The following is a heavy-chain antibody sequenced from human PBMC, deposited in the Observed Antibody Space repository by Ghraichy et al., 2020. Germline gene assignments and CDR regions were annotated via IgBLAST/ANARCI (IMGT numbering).Heavy chain of an antibody. CDR2: IYYSGST. D-gene: IGHD3-22*01. J-gene: IGHJ3*02. Sequence: SETLSLTCTVSGGSISSYYWSWIRQPPGKGLEWIGYIYYSGSTNYNPSLKSRVTISVDTSKNQFSLKLSSVTAADTAVYYCARVEGRPYYYDNYPTIVAFDIWGQGTMVTVSS. V-gene: IGHV4-59*01. CDR3: ARVEGRPYYYDNYPTIVAFDI. CDR1: GGSISSYY.